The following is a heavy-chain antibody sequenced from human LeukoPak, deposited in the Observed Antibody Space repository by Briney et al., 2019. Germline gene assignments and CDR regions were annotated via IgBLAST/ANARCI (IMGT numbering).Heavy chain of an antibody. CDR3: ARLSRGGTSGY. Sequence: SETLSLTCTVSGGSISSSSYYWGWIRQPPGKGLEWIGSIYYSGSTYYNPSLKSRVTISVDTSKNQFSLKLSSVTAADTAVYYGARLSRGGTSGYWGQGTLVTVSS. V-gene: IGHV4-39*01. CDR2: IYYSGST. J-gene: IGHJ4*02. D-gene: IGHD3-16*01. CDR1: GGSISSSSYY.